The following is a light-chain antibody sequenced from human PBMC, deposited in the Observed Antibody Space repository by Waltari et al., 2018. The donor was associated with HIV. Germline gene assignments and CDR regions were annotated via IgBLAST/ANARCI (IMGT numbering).Light chain of an antibody. Sequence: EIVLTQSPGTLSVSSGEGATLSCRASQSVNSNFLAWYQQRPGQAPRLLIFGASNRATGIPERFTGSGSGTDFTLTISSVEPEDCAVYYCQQYGSSPLYIFGQGTKLDLK. CDR3: QQYGSSPLYI. CDR2: GAS. J-gene: IGKJ2*01. V-gene: IGKV3-20*01. CDR1: QSVNSNF.